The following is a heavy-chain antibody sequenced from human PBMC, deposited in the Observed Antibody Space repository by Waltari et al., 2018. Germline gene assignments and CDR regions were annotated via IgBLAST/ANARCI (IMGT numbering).Heavy chain of an antibody. CDR1: GGSISSHY. V-gene: IGHV4-59*11. CDR3: ARSRWNPNWFDP. Sequence: QVQLQESGPGLVKPSETLSLTCTVSGGSISSHYWSWIRQPPAKGLEWIGYIYYSGSTNYSPSSKSRVTISVATSKNQFSRKLSSVTAADTAVNYWARSRWNPNWFDPWGQGTLVTVSS. D-gene: IGHD1-1*01. J-gene: IGHJ5*02. CDR2: IYYSGST.